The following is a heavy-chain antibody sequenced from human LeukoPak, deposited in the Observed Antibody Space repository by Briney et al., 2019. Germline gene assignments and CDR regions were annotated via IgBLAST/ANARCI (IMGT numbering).Heavy chain of an antibody. CDR2: IYYSGST. J-gene: IGHJ4*02. Sequence: PSETLSLTCGVYGGSISGYYWSWIRQPPGKGLEWIGYIYYSGSTYYNPSLKSRVTISVDTSKNQFSLKLSSVTAADTAVYYCARLSGYSYGQADYWGQGTLVTVSS. D-gene: IGHD5-18*01. CDR3: ARLSGYSYGQADY. V-gene: IGHV4-59*12. CDR1: GGSISGYY.